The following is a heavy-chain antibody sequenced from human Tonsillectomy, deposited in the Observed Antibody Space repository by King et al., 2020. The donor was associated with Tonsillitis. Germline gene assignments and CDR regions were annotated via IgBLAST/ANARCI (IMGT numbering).Heavy chain of an antibody. J-gene: IGHJ4*02. Sequence: VTLQESGPVLVKTTETLTLTCTVSGFSLRNGRMGVSWIRQPPGKALEWLAHIFPNDEKSYSASLKSRLTISKDTSKSQVVLTMTNMDPVDTATYYCARIHLYYYDSSDSYFDYWGRGTLVTVSS. CDR3: ARIHLYYYDSSDSYFDY. CDR1: GFSLRNGRMG. V-gene: IGHV2-26*01. CDR2: IFPNDEK. D-gene: IGHD3-22*01.